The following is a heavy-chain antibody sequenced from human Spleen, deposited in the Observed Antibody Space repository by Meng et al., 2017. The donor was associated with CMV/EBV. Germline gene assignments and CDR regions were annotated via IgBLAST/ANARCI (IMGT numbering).Heavy chain of an antibody. CDR2: ISYDGSNK. Sequence: GGSLRLSCAASGFTFSSYAMHWVRQAPGKGLEWVAVISYDGSNKYYADSVKGRFTISRDNSKNTLYLQMNSLRAEDTAVYHCARGRGGYCTSTTCYAGRFDPWGQGTLVTVSS. D-gene: IGHD2-2*01. J-gene: IGHJ5*02. CDR3: ARGRGGYCTSTTCYAGRFDP. V-gene: IGHV3-30*04. CDR1: GFTFSSYA.